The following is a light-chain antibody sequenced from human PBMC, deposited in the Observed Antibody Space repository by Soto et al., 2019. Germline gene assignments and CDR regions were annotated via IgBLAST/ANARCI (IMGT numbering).Light chain of an antibody. J-gene: IGKJ5*01. V-gene: IGKV3-11*01. CDR2: DAS. Sequence: EIVLTQSPATLSLSPGERATLSCRASQSVSSYLAWYQQKPGQAPRLLIYDASNRATGIPARFSGSGSGTDFTLTIISLDPEDCAVYYCQQRSNWPITFGQGTRLEIK. CDR1: QSVSSY. CDR3: QQRSNWPIT.